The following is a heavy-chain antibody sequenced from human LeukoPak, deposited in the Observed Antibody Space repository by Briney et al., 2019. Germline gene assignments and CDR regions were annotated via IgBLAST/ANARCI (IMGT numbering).Heavy chain of an antibody. CDR3: ARDSTADYYYGMDV. Sequence: GASVKVSCKASGYTFARYGISWVRQAPGQGLEWMGWISGYSGNTDYAQKFQGRVTMTSDTSTSTAYMELRSLRSNDTAVYYCARDSTADYYYGMDVWGQGTTVTVSS. CDR2: ISGYSGNT. V-gene: IGHV1-18*01. J-gene: IGHJ6*02. CDR1: GYTFARYG. D-gene: IGHD2-2*01.